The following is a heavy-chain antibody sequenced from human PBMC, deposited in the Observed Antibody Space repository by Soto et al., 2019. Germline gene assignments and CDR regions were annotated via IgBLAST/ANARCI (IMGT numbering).Heavy chain of an antibody. Sequence: PSETLSLTCAVSSGSIDNVYWWSWVRQSPGKGLEWIGETSHDGVTNYNPSLEGRVNISIDKSKNQFYLDLNSVTAADTAIYFCAGLFYYDSSEERYYYGMDVWGQGTTVTVS. CDR2: TSHDGVT. V-gene: IGHV4-4*02. D-gene: IGHD3-22*01. CDR1: SGSIDNVYW. CDR3: AGLFYYDSSEERYYYGMDV. J-gene: IGHJ6*02.